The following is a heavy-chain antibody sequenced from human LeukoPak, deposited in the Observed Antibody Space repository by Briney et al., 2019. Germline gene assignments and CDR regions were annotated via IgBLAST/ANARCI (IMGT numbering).Heavy chain of an antibody. CDR1: GFSLSTSGMS. V-gene: IGHV2-70*11. D-gene: IGHD4-17*01. CDR2: IDWDDDK. CDR3: ARLMGTVTRYDAAFDI. Sequence: SGPTLVNPTQTLTLTCTFSGFSLSTSGMSVNWIRQPPGKALEWLARIDWDDDKYFSTSLKTRLTISKDTSKNQVVLTMTNMDPVDTATYYCARLMGTVTRYDAAFDIWGQGTMVTVPS. J-gene: IGHJ3*02.